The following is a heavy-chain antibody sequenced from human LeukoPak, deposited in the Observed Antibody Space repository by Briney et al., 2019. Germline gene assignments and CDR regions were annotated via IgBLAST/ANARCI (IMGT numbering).Heavy chain of an antibody. V-gene: IGHV1-46*01. CDR3: ASLRDGHNNFDY. J-gene: IGHJ4*02. Sequence: GSSVKVSCKASGGTFSSYAISWVRQAPGQGLEWMGIINPSGGSTSYAQKFQGRVTMTRDTSTSSLYMELSSLRSEDTAVYYCASLRDGHNNFDYWGQGTLVTVSS. CDR1: GGTFSSYA. CDR2: INPSGGST. D-gene: IGHD5-24*01.